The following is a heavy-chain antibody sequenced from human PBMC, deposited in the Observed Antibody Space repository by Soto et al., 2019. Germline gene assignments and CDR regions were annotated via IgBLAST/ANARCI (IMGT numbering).Heavy chain of an antibody. Sequence: SETLSLTCTVSGASISTYYWSWIRQPPGKGLEWIGSIYYSGSTDYNPSLKSRVTISIDTSKNQFSLKLSSVTAADTAIYYCAKLGSSSWSPHYYFDYWGQGTLVTVSS. CDR2: IYYSGST. CDR3: AKLGSSSWSPHYYFDY. V-gene: IGHV4-59*01. CDR1: GASISTYY. J-gene: IGHJ4*02. D-gene: IGHD2-2*01.